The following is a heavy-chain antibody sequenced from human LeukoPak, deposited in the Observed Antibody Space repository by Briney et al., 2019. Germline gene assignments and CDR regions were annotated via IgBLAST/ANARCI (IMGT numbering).Heavy chain of an antibody. D-gene: IGHD3-22*01. CDR1: GYTLTELS. CDR2: FDPEDGET. Sequence: ASVKVSCKVSGYTLTELSMHWVRQAPGKGLEWMGGFDPEDGETIYAQKFQGRVTITADESTSTAYMELSSLRSEDTAVYYCARELGYYYDSSGYGFDYWGQGTLVTVSS. J-gene: IGHJ4*02. V-gene: IGHV1-24*01. CDR3: ARELGYYYDSSGYGFDY.